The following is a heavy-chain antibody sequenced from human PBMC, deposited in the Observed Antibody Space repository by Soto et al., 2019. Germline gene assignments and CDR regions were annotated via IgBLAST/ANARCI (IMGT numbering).Heavy chain of an antibody. Sequence: SETLSLTCTVSGGSISSYYWSWIRQPPGKGLEWIGYIYYSGSTIYNPTLKSRVTISVDTSKNQFSLKLSSVTAADTAVYYCARTSPGGGLRTFDYWGQGTLVTVSS. D-gene: IGHD4-17*01. J-gene: IGHJ4*02. CDR3: ARTSPGGGLRTFDY. V-gene: IGHV4-59*01. CDR1: GGSISSYY. CDR2: IYYSGST.